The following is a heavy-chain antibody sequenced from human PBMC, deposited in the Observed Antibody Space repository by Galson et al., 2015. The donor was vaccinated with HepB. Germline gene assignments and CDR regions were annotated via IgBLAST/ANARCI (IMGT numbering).Heavy chain of an antibody. Sequence: SLRLSCAASGFTVTKNHMTWVRQAPGKGLEWLSIIYSVGTTYYADSVKGRFTISRDNSKNTLYLQMNSLRAEDTAIYYCLGFPGYWGQGTQVTVSS. J-gene: IGHJ4*02. CDR2: IYSVGTT. D-gene: IGHD2-15*01. CDR3: LGFPGY. CDR1: GFTVTKNH. V-gene: IGHV3-53*01.